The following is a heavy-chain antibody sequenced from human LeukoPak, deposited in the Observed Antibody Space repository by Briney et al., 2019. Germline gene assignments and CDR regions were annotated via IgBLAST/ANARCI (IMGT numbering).Heavy chain of an antibody. CDR2: IRYDRSRI. CDR1: GFTFRNYG. D-gene: IGHD1-20*01. V-gene: IGHV3-30*02. CDR3: AKDCELGINWNPFDN. Sequence: GGSLRLSCSASGFTFRNYGMHWVRQAPGKGLEWVAFIRYDRSRIEYADSVKGRFTISRDNSKNTLYLQMNSLRADDTAMYYCAKDCELGINWNPFDNWGQGTLVTVSS. J-gene: IGHJ4*02.